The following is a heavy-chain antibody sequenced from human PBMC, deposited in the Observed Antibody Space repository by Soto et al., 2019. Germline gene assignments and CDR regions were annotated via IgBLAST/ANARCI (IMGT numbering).Heavy chain of an antibody. CDR2: IYPGDSDT. Sequence: HGESLKISCKGFGYSFTNYWIAWVRQMPGKGLEWMGIIYPGDSDTRYSPSFQGQITISADKSISTAYLQWSSLKASDTAMYYCARQPITGSTANYFDYWGQGTLVTVSS. J-gene: IGHJ4*02. CDR1: GYSFTNYW. CDR3: ARQPITGSTANYFDY. D-gene: IGHD1-20*01. V-gene: IGHV5-51*01.